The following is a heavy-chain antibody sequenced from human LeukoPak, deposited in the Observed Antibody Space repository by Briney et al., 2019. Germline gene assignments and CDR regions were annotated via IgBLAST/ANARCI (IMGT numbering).Heavy chain of an antibody. CDR3: ARAVSRTYCGGDSYPDAFDI. V-gene: IGHV1-8*01. CDR1: GYTFTSYD. Sequence: ASVKVSCKASGYTFTSYDINWVRQATGQGLEWMGWMNPNSGNTGYAQKFQGRVTMTRDTSISTAYLELIRLRSDDTAVDYCARAVSRTYCGGDSYPDAFDIWGQGTMVTVSS. CDR2: MNPNSGNT. D-gene: IGHD2-21*02. J-gene: IGHJ3*02.